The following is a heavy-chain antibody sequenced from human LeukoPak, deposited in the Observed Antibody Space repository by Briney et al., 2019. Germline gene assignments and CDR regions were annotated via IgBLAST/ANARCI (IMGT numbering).Heavy chain of an antibody. CDR1: GFTFGDYV. J-gene: IGHJ4*02. V-gene: IGHV3-49*04. D-gene: IGHD4-23*01. Sequence: GGSLRPSCRASGFTFGDYVMTWVRQAPGKGLEWVGFIRSKVYGGTTEYAASVKGRFIISRDDSKSIAYLQMNSLKTEDTAVYYCTRDYGGFDYWGQGTLVTVSS. CDR3: TRDYGGFDY. CDR2: IRSKVYGGTT.